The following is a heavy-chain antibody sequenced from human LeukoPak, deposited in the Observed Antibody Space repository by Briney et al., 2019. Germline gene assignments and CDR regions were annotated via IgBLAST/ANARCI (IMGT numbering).Heavy chain of an antibody. Sequence: SETLSLTCAVSSGSIFSSNWWSWVRQPPGKGLEWIGQIFHSGSTSYSPSLESRVTISVDKSKNQFSLRLTSVTAADTAAYYCARVYDSGSLDFDYWGQGTLVTVSS. J-gene: IGHJ4*02. D-gene: IGHD5-12*01. V-gene: IGHV4-4*02. CDR1: SGSIFSSNW. CDR3: ARVYDSGSLDFDY. CDR2: IFHSGST.